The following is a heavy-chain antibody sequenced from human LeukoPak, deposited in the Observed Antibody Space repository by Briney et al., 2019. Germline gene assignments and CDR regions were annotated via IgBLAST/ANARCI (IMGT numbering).Heavy chain of an antibody. CDR3: ARHGRGNAGSYNAFDI. CDR1: GDDFSRSW. CDR2: IFPEDSDT. D-gene: IGHD2-21*01. V-gene: IGHV5-51*01. J-gene: IGHJ3*02. Sequence: GQSLKISCQVSGDDFSRSWIGWVRQVPGKGLDWMGIIFPEDSDTRYSPSFQGQVTISADRSISTAYLQWSSLKASDIAMYYCARHGRGNAGSYNAFDIWGQGTMVTVSS.